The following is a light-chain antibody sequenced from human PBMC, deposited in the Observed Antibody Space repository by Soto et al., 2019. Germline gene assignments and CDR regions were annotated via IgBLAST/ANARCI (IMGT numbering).Light chain of an antibody. V-gene: IGKV3-20*01. CDR3: QHFVNSLTWT. J-gene: IGKJ1*01. CDR1: QSVSSTY. CDR2: GAS. Sequence: EIVLTQSPGPLSLSPGGRATLFLQGIQSVSSTYVIWYQQKPGQAPRLLVYGASSSATGVPDRFSGGGSGTDFTLTISRLEPEDFAVYYCQHFVNSLTWTFGQGTKVDIK.